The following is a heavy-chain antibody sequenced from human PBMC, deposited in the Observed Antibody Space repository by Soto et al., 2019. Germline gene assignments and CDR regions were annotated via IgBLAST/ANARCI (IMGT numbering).Heavy chain of an antibody. D-gene: IGHD6-13*01. J-gene: IGHJ4*02. V-gene: IGHV1-69*01. CDR3: ARASIAAAGTSDAW. CDR2: IIPIFGTA. Sequence: QVQLVQSGAEVKKPGSSVKVSCKASGGTFSSYAISWVRQAPGQGLEWMGGIIPIFGTANYAQKFQGRVTITADESTSPAYMELSSLRSEDTDVYYCARASIAAAGTSDAWWGQGTLVTVSS. CDR1: GGTFSSYA.